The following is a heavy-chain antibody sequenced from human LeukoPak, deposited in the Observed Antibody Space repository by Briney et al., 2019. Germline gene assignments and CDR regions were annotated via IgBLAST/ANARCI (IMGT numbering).Heavy chain of an antibody. D-gene: IGHD4-17*01. Sequence: SETLSLTCTVSGGPISSYYWSWIRQPPGKGLEWIGYIYYSGSTNYNPSLKSRVTISVDTSKNQFSLKLSSVTAADTAVYYCARGLSVTTNRYFDYWGQGTLVTVSS. J-gene: IGHJ4*02. CDR2: IYYSGST. V-gene: IGHV4-59*01. CDR3: ARGLSVTTNRYFDY. CDR1: GGPISSYY.